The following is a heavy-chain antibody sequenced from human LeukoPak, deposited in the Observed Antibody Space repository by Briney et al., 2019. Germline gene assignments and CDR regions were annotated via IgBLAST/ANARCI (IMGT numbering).Heavy chain of an antibody. V-gene: IGHV4-4*07. D-gene: IGHD3-10*01. CDR1: GGSISSYY. CDR3: ARGPTNRGTFDY. CDR2: VYTSGST. Sequence: SETLSLTCTVSGGSISSYYWSWIRQPAGKGLEWIGRVYTSGSTNYNPSLKSRVTMSVDTSKNQFSLKLSSVTAADTAVYYCARGPTNRGTFDYWGQGTLVTVSS. J-gene: IGHJ4*02.